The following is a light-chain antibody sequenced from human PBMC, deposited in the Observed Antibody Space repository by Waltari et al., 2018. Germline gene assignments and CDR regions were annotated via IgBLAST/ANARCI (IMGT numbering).Light chain of an antibody. J-gene: IGLJ1*01. Sequence: SNIGAGYEVHWYQHLPGTAPRLLIYGNSNRPSGVPDRFSGSKSGTSGSLAITGLQAEDEADYYCQSYDTVLSAYVFGPGTTVTVL. CDR3: QSYDTVLSAYV. CDR1: SNIGAGYE. CDR2: GNS. V-gene: IGLV1-40*01.